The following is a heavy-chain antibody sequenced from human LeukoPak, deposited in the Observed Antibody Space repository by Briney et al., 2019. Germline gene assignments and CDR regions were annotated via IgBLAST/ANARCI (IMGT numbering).Heavy chain of an antibody. J-gene: IGHJ5*02. CDR1: GFTVSSNY. Sequence: PGGSLRLSCAPSGFTVSSNYMSWVRQAPGEGLEWVSVIYSGGSTYYADSVKGRFTISRDNSKNTLYLQMNSLRGEDTAVYYCARGVWFDPWGQGTLVTVSS. V-gene: IGHV3-66*01. CDR3: ARGVWFDP. CDR2: IYSGGST.